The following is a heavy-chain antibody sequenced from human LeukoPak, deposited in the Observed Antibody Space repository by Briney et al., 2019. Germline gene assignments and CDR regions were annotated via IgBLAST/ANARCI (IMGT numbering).Heavy chain of an antibody. D-gene: IGHD6-13*01. V-gene: IGHV4-34*01. CDR3: ARASGAAAGT. CDR2: INHSGST. CDR1: GGSFSGYY. J-gene: IGHJ4*02. Sequence: SETLSLTCAVYGGSFSGYYWSWIRQPPGKGLEWIGEINHSGSTNYNPSLKSRVTVSVDASKNQFSLKLSSVTAADTAVYYCARASGAAAGTWGQGTLVTVSS.